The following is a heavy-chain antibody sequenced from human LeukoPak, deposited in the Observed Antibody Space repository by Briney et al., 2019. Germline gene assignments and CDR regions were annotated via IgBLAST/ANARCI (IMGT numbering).Heavy chain of an antibody. CDR1: GFTFSSYA. CDR3: ARAPEAYYDFWSGSLDY. J-gene: IGHJ4*02. D-gene: IGHD3-3*01. Sequence: GGSLRLSCAASGFTFSSYAMSWVRHAPGKGLEWVSAISGSGGSTYYADSVKGRFTISRDNSKNTLYLQMNSLRAEDTAVYYCARAPEAYYDFWSGSLDYWGQGTLVTVSS. V-gene: IGHV3-23*01. CDR2: ISGSGGST.